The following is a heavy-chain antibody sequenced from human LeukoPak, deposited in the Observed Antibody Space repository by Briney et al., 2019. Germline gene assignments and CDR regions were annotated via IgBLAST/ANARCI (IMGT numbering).Heavy chain of an antibody. D-gene: IGHD6-19*01. CDR3: ASFQSSGWYPAEYFQH. CDR1: GYTFTSYY. CDR2: INPNSGGT. V-gene: IGHV1-2*06. Sequence: ASVKVSCKASGYTFTSYYMHWVRQAPGQGLEWMGRINPNSGGTNYAQKFQGRVTMTRDTSISTAYMELSRLRSDDTAVYYCASFQSSGWYPAEYFQHWGQGTLVTVSS. J-gene: IGHJ1*01.